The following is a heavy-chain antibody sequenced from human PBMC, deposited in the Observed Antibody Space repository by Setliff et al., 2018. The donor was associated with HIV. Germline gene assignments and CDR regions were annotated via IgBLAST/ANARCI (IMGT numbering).Heavy chain of an antibody. V-gene: IGHV4-59*01. CDR2: IYYTGST. CDR1: GGSISNDY. Sequence: PSETLSLTCTVSGGSISNDYWHWIRQSPGRGLEWIGYIYYTGSTNHNPSLKSRVAMSVDSSNHQFSLKLTSVTPADTAIYYCAREDGSNSHDTFEIWGQGILVTVSS. D-gene: IGHD1-1*01. J-gene: IGHJ3*02. CDR3: AREDGSNSHDTFEI.